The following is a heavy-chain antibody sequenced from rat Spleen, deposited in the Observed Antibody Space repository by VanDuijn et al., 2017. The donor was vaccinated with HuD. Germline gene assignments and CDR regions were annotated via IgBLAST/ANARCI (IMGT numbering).Heavy chain of an antibody. CDR1: GFSFSDYN. Sequence: EVQLVESGGGLVQPGRSLTLSCVVSGFSFSDYNMAWVRQAPKKGLEWVATIIYDGSRTYYRDSAKGRFTISRDNAENTLYLQMDSLRSEDTATYYCARHGTINTMVRYCFDYWGQGDMVTVSS. J-gene: IGHJ2*01. D-gene: IGHD1-1*01. CDR2: IIYDGSRT. V-gene: IGHV5S10*01. CDR3: ARHGTINTMVRYCFDY.